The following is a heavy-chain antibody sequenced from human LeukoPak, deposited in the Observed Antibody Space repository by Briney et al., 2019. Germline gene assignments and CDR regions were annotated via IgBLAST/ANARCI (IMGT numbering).Heavy chain of an antibody. CDR2: IYYTGNT. CDR3: ARDSRSYSSGWSSGSGWFDP. V-gene: IGHV4-39*07. CDR1: GDSITGYY. J-gene: IGHJ5*02. Sequence: PSETLSLTCSVSGDSITGYYWGWIRQPPGKGLEWIGNIYYTGNTYYNSSLKSRVTISLDTSKNQFSLKLSSVTAADTAVYYCARDSRSYSSGWSSGSGWFDPWGQGTLVTVSS. D-gene: IGHD6-19*01.